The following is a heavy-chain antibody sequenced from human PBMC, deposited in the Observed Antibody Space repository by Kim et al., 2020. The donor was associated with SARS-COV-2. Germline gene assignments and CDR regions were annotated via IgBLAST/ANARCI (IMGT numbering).Heavy chain of an antibody. CDR3: AKASLVVVPAAAKNWFDP. J-gene: IGHJ5*02. D-gene: IGHD2-2*01. V-gene: IGHV3-33*06. Sequence: VKGRFTISKDNSKNTLYLQMNSLRAEDTAVYYCAKASLVVVPAAAKNWFDPWGQGTLVTVSS.